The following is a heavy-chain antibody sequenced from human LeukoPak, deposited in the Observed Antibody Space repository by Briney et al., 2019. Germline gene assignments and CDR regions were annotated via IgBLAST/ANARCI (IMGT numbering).Heavy chain of an antibody. CDR3: ARHGFRGVIIRVNWFDP. D-gene: IGHD3-10*01. Sequence: SETQSLTCTVSGGPISSYYWSWIRQPPGKGLEWIGYIYYSGSTNYNPSLKSRVTISVDTSKNQFSLKLSSVTAADTAVYYCARHGFRGVIIRVNWFDPWGQGTLVTVSS. J-gene: IGHJ5*02. V-gene: IGHV4-59*08. CDR2: IYYSGST. CDR1: GGPISSYY.